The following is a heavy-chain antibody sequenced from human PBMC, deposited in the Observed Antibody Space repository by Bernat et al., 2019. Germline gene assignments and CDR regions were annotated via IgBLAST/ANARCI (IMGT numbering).Heavy chain of an antibody. CDR3: ARGGGYSGYDSCFDY. CDR2: ISYDGSNK. D-gene: IGHD5-12*01. CDR1: GFTFSSYA. J-gene: IGHJ4*02. Sequence: QVQLVESGGGVVQPGRSLRLSCAASGFTFSSYAMHWVRQAPGKGLEWVAVISYDGSNKYYADSVKGRFTISRDNSKNTLYLQMNSLRAEDTAVYYCARGGGYSGYDSCFDYWGQGTLVTVSS. V-gene: IGHV3-30-3*01.